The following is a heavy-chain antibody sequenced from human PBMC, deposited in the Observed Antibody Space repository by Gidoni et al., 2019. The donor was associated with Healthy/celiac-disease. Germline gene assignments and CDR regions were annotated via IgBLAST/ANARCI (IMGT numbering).Heavy chain of an antibody. V-gene: IGHV4-34*01. CDR3: ARTTSYYTAKGAFDI. CDR1: GGSFSGYY. CDR2: INHSGST. D-gene: IGHD5-18*01. J-gene: IGHJ3*02. Sequence: QVQLQQWGAGLLKPSETLSLPCAVYGGSFSGYYWSWIRQPPGKGLEWIGEINHSGSTNYNPSLKSRVTISVDTSKNQFSLKLSSVTAADTAVYYCARTTSYYTAKGAFDIWGQGTMVTVSS.